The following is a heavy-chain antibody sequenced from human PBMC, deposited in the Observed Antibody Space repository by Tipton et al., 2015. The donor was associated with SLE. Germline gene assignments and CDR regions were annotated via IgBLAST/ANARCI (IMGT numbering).Heavy chain of an antibody. Sequence: SLRLSCAASGFTFNSYGMQWVRQAPGKGLEWVGLIWDGGGNKYYADSVKGLFTISRDNSKNTLSLQMNSLRGEDTAVYYCAKVSHTGELDYWGQGTLVTVSS. V-gene: IGHV3-30*02. D-gene: IGHD7-27*01. J-gene: IGHJ4*02. CDR1: GFTFNSYG. CDR3: AKVSHTGELDY. CDR2: IWDGGGNK.